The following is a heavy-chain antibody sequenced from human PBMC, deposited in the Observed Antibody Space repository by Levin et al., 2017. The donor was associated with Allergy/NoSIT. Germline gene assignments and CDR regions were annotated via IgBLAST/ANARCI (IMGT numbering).Heavy chain of an antibody. CDR1: GDSIRRYY. V-gene: IGHV4-59*01. CDR3: ARDRDFYYVSGSRDNAMDV. D-gene: IGHD3-10*01. Sequence: RSQTLSLTCTVSGDSIRRYYWNWIRQPPGKGLEWLGYVFYTGVPKYSPSLRSRLTLSTDTSKNQISLKLTNVTAADTAVYYCARDRDFYYVSGSRDNAMDVWGQGTTVTVSS. CDR2: VFYTGVP. J-gene: IGHJ6*02.